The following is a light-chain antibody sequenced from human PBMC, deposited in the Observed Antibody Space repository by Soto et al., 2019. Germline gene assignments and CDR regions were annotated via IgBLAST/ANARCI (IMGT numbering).Light chain of an antibody. Sequence: EIVLTQSPATLSLSPGARATLSCRASQSINSFLVWYQQKPGQAPRLLIYDASNRATGIPARFSGSGSGTDFTLTISSLEPEDFAVYYCQQRSNWPFLTFGGGTKLEIK. CDR3: QQRSNWPFLT. CDR2: DAS. V-gene: IGKV3-11*01. J-gene: IGKJ4*01. CDR1: QSINSF.